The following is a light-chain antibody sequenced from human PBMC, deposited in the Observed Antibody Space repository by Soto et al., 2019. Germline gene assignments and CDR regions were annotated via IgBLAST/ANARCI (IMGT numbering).Light chain of an antibody. CDR2: GAF. CDR1: QSVSSN. CDR3: QQYGSLIT. V-gene: IGKV3-20*01. J-gene: IGKJ5*01. Sequence: EIVLTQSPGTLSLSPGERATLSFSASQSVSSNLAWYQQKPGQAPRLLIYGAFSRATDIPDRFSGSGSGTDFTLTINRLEPEDSAVYYCQQYGSLITFGQGTRLEIK.